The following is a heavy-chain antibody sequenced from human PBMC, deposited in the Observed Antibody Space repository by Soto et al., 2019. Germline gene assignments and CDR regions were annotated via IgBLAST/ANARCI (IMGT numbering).Heavy chain of an antibody. D-gene: IGHD1-26*01. CDR3: ARAPIVGALLVDY. CDR1: GGSISSSNW. V-gene: IGHV4-4*02. Sequence: PSETLSLTCAVSGGSISSSNWWSWVRQPPGKGLEWIGEIYHSGSTNYNPSLKSRVTMSVDKSKNQFSLKLSSVTAADTAVYYCARAPIVGALLVDYWGQGTLVTVSS. J-gene: IGHJ4*02. CDR2: IYHSGST.